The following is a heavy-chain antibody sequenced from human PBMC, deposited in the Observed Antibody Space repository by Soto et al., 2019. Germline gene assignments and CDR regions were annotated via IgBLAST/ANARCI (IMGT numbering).Heavy chain of an antibody. CDR1: GGTFSSYT. CDR3: ARRDEGLHLGEYAYRY. D-gene: IGHD3-16*01. J-gene: IGHJ4*02. V-gene: IGHV1-69*02. Sequence: ASVKVSCKASGGTFSSYTISWVRQAPGQGLEWMGRIIPILGIANYAQKFQGRVTITADKSTSTAYMELSSLRSEDTAVYYCARRDEGLHLGEYAYRYWGQGTLVTVSS. CDR2: IIPILGIA.